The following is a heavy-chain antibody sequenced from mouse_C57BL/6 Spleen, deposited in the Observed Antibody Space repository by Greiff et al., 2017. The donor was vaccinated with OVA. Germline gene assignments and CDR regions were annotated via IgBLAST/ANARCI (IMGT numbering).Heavy chain of an antibody. Sequence: EVQRVQPGGGLVKPGGSLKLSCAASGFTFSSYAMSWVSQSPEKSLEWVATISDGGSYTYYPDKVKGKFTISRDNAKNHLYLLMSQLKSEDTAMYYCARDSDSFDYWGQGTTLTVSS. D-gene: IGHD2-12*01. CDR2: ISDGGSYT. CDR3: ARDSDSFDY. CDR1: GFTFSSYA. V-gene: IGHV5-4*01. J-gene: IGHJ2*01.